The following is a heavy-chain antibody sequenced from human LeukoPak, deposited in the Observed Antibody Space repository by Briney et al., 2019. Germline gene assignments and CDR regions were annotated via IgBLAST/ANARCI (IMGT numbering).Heavy chain of an antibody. CDR3: ARSCSGGSCYSTTYDMDV. D-gene: IGHD2-15*01. J-gene: IGHJ6*02. V-gene: IGHV3-33*01. CDR1: GFTFSSYG. Sequence: PGGSLRLSCAASGFTFSSYGMHWVRQAPGKGLEWVAVIGYDGSNKYYADSVKGRFTISRDDSKNTLYLQMNSLRADDTAVYYCARSCSGGSCYSTTYDMDVWGQGTTVTVSS. CDR2: IGYDGSNK.